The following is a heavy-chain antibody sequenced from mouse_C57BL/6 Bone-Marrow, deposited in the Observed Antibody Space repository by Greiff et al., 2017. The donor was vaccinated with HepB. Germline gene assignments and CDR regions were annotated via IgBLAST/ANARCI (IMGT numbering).Heavy chain of an antibody. CDR2: INPNNGGT. Sequence: VQLQQSGPELVKPGASVKIPCKASGYTFTDYNMDWVKQSHGKSLEWIGDINPNNGGTIYNQKFKGKATLTVDKSSSTAYMELRSLTSEDTAVYYCARRSDEYVLAMDYWGQGTSVTVSS. CDR3: ARRSDEYVLAMDY. J-gene: IGHJ4*01. CDR1: GYTFTDYN. D-gene: IGHD5-2*01. V-gene: IGHV1-18*01.